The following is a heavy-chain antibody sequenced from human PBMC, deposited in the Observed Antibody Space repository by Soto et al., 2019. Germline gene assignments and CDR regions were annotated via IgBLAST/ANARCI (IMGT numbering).Heavy chain of an antibody. CDR3: ARGQFGY. J-gene: IGHJ4*02. V-gene: IGHV3-30-3*01. D-gene: IGHD3-10*01. CDR1: GSTFSSYA. Sequence: GSLRLSCAASGSTFSSYAMHWVRQAPGKGLEWVAVISYDGSNKYYADSVKGRFTISRDNSKNTLYLQMNSLRAEDTAVYYCARGQFGYWGQGTLVNVSS. CDR2: ISYDGSNK.